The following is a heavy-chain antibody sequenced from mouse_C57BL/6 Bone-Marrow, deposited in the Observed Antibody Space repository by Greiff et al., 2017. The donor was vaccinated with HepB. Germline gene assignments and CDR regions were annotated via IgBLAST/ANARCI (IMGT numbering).Heavy chain of an antibody. J-gene: IGHJ2*01. CDR3: ASGRIKCYVSFYFDD. D-gene: IGHD1-1*01. V-gene: IGHV1-69*01. Sequence: QVQLQQPGAELVMPGASVKLSCKASGYTFTSYWMHWVKQRPGQGLEWIGEIDPSDSYTNYNQKFKGKSTLTVDKSSSTAYMQLSSLTSEDSAVYYCASGRIKCYVSFYFDDWGQGTTLTVSS. CDR1: GYTFTSYW. CDR2: IDPSDSYT.